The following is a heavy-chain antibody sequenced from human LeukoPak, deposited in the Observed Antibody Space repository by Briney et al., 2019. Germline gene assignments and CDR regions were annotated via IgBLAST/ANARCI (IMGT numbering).Heavy chain of an antibody. V-gene: IGHV3-23*01. CDR1: GFTFNTYA. J-gene: IGHJ4*02. Sequence: GCLRLSCTASGFTFNTYAMSWVRQAPGKGLEWVSTIIVDVYASYYADPVKGRFTISRDNSWNTVDLQMNTLRAEDTAIYYCAKDLTAYCSAGSYYRDYFDYWGQGTLVTVSS. CDR3: AKDLTAYCSAGSYYRDYFDY. CDR2: IIVDVYAS. D-gene: IGHD2-15*01.